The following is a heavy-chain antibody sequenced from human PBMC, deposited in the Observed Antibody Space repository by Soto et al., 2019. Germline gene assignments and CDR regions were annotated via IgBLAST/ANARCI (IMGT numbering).Heavy chain of an antibody. J-gene: IGHJ5*02. D-gene: IGHD2-15*01. V-gene: IGHV3-9*01. CDR2: ISWNSGSI. CDR3: AKASSCGGGSCYSNWFDP. Sequence: PGGSLRLSCAASGFTFDDYAMHWVRQAPGKGLEWVSGISWNSGSIGYADSVKGRFTISRDNAKNSLYLQMNSLRAEDTALYYCAKASSCGGGSCYSNWFDPWGQGTLVTVSS. CDR1: GFTFDDYA.